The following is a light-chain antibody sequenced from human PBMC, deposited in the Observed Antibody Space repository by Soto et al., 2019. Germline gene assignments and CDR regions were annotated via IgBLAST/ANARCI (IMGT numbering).Light chain of an antibody. CDR1: QSISSW. CDR2: EAS. Sequence: DIQMTQSPSTLSASVGDRVTITCRASQSISSWSAWYQQKPGKAPKLLIYEASSLESGVPSRFSGSGSGTEFTLTISSLQPDDFATYYCQQYNRYWTFGQGTKVEIK. CDR3: QQYNRYWT. V-gene: IGKV1-5*03. J-gene: IGKJ1*01.